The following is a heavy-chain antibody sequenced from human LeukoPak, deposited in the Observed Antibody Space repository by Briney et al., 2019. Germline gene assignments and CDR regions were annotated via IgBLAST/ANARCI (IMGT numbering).Heavy chain of an antibody. CDR2: ISSSSSYI. D-gene: IGHD2-15*01. CDR3: ARDNCSGGSCYSGRLVY. V-gene: IGHV3-21*01. Sequence: PGGSLRLSCAASGFTFSSYSMNWVRQAPGKGLEWVSAISSSSSYIYYADSLKGRFTISRDNAKNTLYLQMNSLRAEDTAVYYCARDNCSGGSCYSGRLVYWGQGTLVTVSP. J-gene: IGHJ4*02. CDR1: GFTFSSYS.